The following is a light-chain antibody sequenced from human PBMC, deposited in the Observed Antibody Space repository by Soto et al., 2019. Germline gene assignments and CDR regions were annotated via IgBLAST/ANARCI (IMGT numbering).Light chain of an antibody. J-gene: IGKJ5*01. V-gene: IGKV3-20*01. CDR2: GAS. Sequence: IVLTQSPGILSLSPGERATLSCRASQSVSSSYLAWYQQKPGQAPRLLIYGASSRATGIPDRFSGSGSGTDFTRTISRLEPEDFAVYYCQQYGSSITFGQGTRLEIK. CDR1: QSVSSSY. CDR3: QQYGSSIT.